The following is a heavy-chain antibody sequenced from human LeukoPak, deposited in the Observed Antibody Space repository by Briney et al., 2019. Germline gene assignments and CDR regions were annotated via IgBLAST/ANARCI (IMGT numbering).Heavy chain of an antibody. CDR3: ASPPNYYDSSGTFDY. Sequence: ASVKVSCKASGYTFTSYDINWVRQATGQGVEWMGWMNPNSGNTGYAQKFQGRVTMTRNTSISTAYMELSSLRSEDTAVYYCASPPNYYDSSGTFDYWGQGTLVTVSS. V-gene: IGHV1-8*01. CDR1: GYTFTSYD. J-gene: IGHJ4*02. D-gene: IGHD3-22*01. CDR2: MNPNSGNT.